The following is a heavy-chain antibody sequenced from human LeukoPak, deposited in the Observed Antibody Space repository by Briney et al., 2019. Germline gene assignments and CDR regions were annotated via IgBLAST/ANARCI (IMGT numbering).Heavy chain of an antibody. V-gene: IGHV3-23*01. D-gene: IGHD1-20*01. J-gene: IGHJ4*02. CDR3: AKDFVRYNWNQPTFDY. CDR1: GFTFSSYA. CDR2: ISGSGGST. Sequence: PGGSLRLSCAASGFTFSSYAMSWVRQAPGEGLEWVSAISGSGGSTYYADSVKGRFTISRDNSKNTLYLQMNSLRAEDTAVYYCAKDFVRYNWNQPTFDYWGQGTLVTVSS.